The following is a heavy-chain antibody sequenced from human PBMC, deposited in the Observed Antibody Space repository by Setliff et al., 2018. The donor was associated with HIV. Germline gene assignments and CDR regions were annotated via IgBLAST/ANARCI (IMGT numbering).Heavy chain of an antibody. Sequence: GESLKISCKGSGYSFTSSWIGWVRQMPGKGLEWMGIIYPGGSDTRYSPSFQGQVTISADKSSSTAFLQWRSLKASDTAIYYCARLPSLLWFGELNYYFDYWGQGTLVTVSS. CDR2: IYPGGSDT. D-gene: IGHD3-10*01. CDR3: ARLPSLLWFGELNYYFDY. J-gene: IGHJ4*02. CDR1: GYSFTSSW. V-gene: IGHV5-51*01.